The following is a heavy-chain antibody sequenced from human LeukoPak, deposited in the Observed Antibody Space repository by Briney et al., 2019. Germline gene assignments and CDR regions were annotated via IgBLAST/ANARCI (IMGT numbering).Heavy chain of an antibody. CDR1: GFTVSTNY. J-gene: IGHJ2*01. D-gene: IGHD4-23*01. Sequence: GGSLRLSCAASGFTVSTNYMSWVRQAPGEGLEWVSLIYSDGNTYYADSATGRFNISRDNSKNTLYLQMNSLRVEDTAVYYCVREVSTVVPSSYYYFDLWGRGALVTVSS. V-gene: IGHV3-66*01. CDR2: IYSDGNT. CDR3: VREVSTVVPSSYYYFDL.